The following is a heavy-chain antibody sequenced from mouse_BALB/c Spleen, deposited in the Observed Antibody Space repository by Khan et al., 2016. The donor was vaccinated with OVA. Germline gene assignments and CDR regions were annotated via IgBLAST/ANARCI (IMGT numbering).Heavy chain of an antibody. CDR2: ILAGGSI. CDR3: DREGVRRVYYAIEY. Sequence: QVQLKESGPGLVAPSQSLSITCTVTGFSLSSYGVHWVRQPPGKGLEWLGVILAGGSINYNPALLYRLSLSHDNSKSQVFLQMTRLQTDDTTMSYWDREGVRRVYYAIEYWGQGTSVTVSS. J-gene: IGHJ4*01. CDR1: GFSLSSYG. V-gene: IGHV2-9*02. D-gene: IGHD2-14*01.